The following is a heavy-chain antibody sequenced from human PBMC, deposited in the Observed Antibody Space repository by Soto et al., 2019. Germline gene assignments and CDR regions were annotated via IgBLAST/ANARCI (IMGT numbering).Heavy chain of an antibody. V-gene: IGHV3-11*01. CDR1: GFTFSDYY. Sequence: GGSLRLSCAASGFTFSDYYMSWIRQAPGKGLEWVSYISSSGSTIYYADSVKGRFTISRDNAKNSLYLQMNSLRAEDTAVYYCARDQGSGYDIAVVIGVRPGEYGVDVWGQGTTVTVSS. D-gene: IGHD2-15*01. CDR3: ARDQGSGYDIAVVIGVRPGEYGVDV. J-gene: IGHJ6*02. CDR2: ISSSGSTI.